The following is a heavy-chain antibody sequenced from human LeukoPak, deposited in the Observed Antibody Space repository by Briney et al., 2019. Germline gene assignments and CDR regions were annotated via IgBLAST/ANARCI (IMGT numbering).Heavy chain of an antibody. D-gene: IGHD2-2*01. CDR3: VGGLYCSSTSCSY. Sequence: GASVKVSCKASGYTFTSCDINWVRQATGQGLEWMGWMNPNSGNTGYAQKFQGRVTMTRNTSISTAYMELSSLRSEDTAVYYCVGGLYCSSTSCSYWGQGTLVTVSS. J-gene: IGHJ4*02. CDR2: MNPNSGNT. CDR1: GYTFTSCD. V-gene: IGHV1-8*01.